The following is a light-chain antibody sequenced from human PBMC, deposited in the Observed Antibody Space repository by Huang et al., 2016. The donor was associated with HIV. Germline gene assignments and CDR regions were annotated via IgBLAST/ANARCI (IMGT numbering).Light chain of an antibody. CDR3: QQTFSVPLT. CDR1: QSLNNY. Sequence: DLQMTQSPSSLSASVGDRVTITCRASQSLNNYLNWYQQKPGKAPNLLIYSASTLQSGVPPRFSGGVSGTVFTLTISNLQPEDYATYCCQQTFSVPLTFGGGTKVEIK. J-gene: IGKJ4*01. CDR2: SAS. V-gene: IGKV1-39*01.